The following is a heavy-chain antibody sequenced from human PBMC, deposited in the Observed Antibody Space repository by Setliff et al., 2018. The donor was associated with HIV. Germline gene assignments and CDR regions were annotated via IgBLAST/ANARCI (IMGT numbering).Heavy chain of an antibody. V-gene: IGHV4-61*03. Sequence: SETLSLTCTVSDSGTYYWSWIRQPPGKGLEWIGYIYYSGSTNYNPSLKSRVTISVDTSKNHFSLKLRSVTAADTAVYYCAQLGMVDDFDYWGQGALVTV. J-gene: IGHJ4*02. CDR2: IYYSGST. CDR1: DSGTYY. D-gene: IGHD1-1*01. CDR3: AQLGMVDDFDY.